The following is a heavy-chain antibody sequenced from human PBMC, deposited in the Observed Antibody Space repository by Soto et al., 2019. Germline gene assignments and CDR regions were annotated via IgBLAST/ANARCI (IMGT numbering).Heavy chain of an antibody. CDR3: ARRGGYARYMDV. J-gene: IGHJ6*03. Sequence: SVKVSCKASGGTFSSYAISWVRQAPGQGLEWMGGVIPIFGTANYAQKFQGRVTITADESTSTAYMELSSLRSEDTAVYYCARRGGYARYMDVWGKGTTVTVS. CDR1: GGTFSSYA. V-gene: IGHV1-69*13. CDR2: VIPIFGTA. D-gene: IGHD5-12*01.